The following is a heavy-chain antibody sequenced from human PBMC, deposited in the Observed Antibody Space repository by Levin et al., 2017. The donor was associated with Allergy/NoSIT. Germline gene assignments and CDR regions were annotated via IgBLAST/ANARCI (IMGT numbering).Heavy chain of an antibody. CDR1: GFSLSTSGVG. Sequence: SVPTLVKPTQTLTLTCSFSGFSLSTSGVGVAWIRQPPGKALEWLALIYWDGDKQYSPSLQSRLTITKDTSENQVVLTMTNMDPVDTATYYCAHRGWEMTANPFDYWGQGTLVTVSS. CDR2: IYWDGDK. CDR3: AHRGWEMTANPFDY. D-gene: IGHD5-24*01. V-gene: IGHV2-5*02. J-gene: IGHJ4*02.